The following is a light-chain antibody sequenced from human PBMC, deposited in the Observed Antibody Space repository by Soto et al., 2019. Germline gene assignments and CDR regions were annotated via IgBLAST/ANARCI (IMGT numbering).Light chain of an antibody. CDR1: QSVSNNY. CDR3: QQYGSPPPYT. Sequence: EVGLTQSPGTLSLSPGERATLSCRASQSVSNNYLAWYQQKTGQGPRLLIFGSSDRATGIPDRFSGSGSGTDFTLTISRLEPEDFAVYYCQQYGSPPPYTFGQGTKLEIK. CDR2: GSS. J-gene: IGKJ2*01. V-gene: IGKV3-20*01.